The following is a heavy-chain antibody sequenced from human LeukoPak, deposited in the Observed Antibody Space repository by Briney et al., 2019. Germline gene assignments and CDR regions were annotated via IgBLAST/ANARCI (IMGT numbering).Heavy chain of an antibody. CDR3: ARRCSSNSCPFEY. J-gene: IGHJ4*02. D-gene: IGHD2-2*01. CDR2: LDPSDSYI. Sequence: GESLKISCKGSGYSFTSYWITWVRQMPGKGLEWMGRLDPSDSYINYSPSFQGHVTISADKSISTAYLQWSSLKASDTAMYYCARRCSSNSCPFEYWGQGTLVTVSS. CDR1: GYSFTSYW. V-gene: IGHV5-10-1*01.